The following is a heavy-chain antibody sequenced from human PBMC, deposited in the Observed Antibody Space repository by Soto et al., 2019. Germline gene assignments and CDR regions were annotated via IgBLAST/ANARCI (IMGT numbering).Heavy chain of an antibody. D-gene: IGHD5-12*01. CDR1: GFTVTINY. Sequence: EVQVVESGGGLVQPGGSLRLSCAVSGFTVTINYMSWVRQAPGKGLEWVSVIYSGGTIYYADYVKGRFTIYRDTAKNTLYLQMNSLRDEVPAVYYCHGYGYWGQGTLVTVS. V-gene: IGHV3-53*04. CDR3: HGYGY. CDR2: IYSGGTI. J-gene: IGHJ4*02.